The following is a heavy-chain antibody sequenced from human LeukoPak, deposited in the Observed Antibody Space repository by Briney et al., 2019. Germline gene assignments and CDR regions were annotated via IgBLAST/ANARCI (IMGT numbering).Heavy chain of an antibody. CDR2: THYSGST. J-gene: IGHJ5*02. Sequence: SETLSLTCTVSGXSISSSYWTWVRQPPGKGQEWIGYTHYSGSTNSNPSLKSRVTLSVDTSKNQFSLKLSSVTAADTAVYYCAREGTSGTHLNWFDPWGQGTLVTVSS. CDR3: AREGTSGTHLNWFDP. V-gene: IGHV4-59*01. D-gene: IGHD1-1*01. CDR1: GXSISSSY.